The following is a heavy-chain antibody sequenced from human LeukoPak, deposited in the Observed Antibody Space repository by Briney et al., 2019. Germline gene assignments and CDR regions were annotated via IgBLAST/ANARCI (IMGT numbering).Heavy chain of an antibody. CDR1: GFTFTSVC. Sequence: PGGSLRLSCAASGFTFTSVCMHWFRQAPGRGLVWISRISTDGAVTGYADSVKGRFPISRDNAKNTLYLQMNSLRAEDTAVYYCARDRTTVTLFDNWGQGALVTVSS. J-gene: IGHJ4*02. CDR3: ARDRTTVTLFDN. D-gene: IGHD4-17*01. CDR2: ISTDGAVT. V-gene: IGHV3-74*01.